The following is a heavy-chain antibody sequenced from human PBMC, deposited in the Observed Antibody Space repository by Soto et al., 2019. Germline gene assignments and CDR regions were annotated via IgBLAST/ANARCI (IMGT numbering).Heavy chain of an antibody. CDR2: INPSDGST. CDR3: ARGVVGATNEIDF. Sequence: VASVKVSCKASGYSFTSYYVHWVREAPGEGLEWMGMINPSDGSTYYAQRFQPRVTMTRDTSTTTVFMEMSGLRSEDTAVYYCARGVVGATNEIDFWGQGTTVTVSS. V-gene: IGHV1-46*01. D-gene: IGHD1-26*01. CDR1: GYSFTSYY. J-gene: IGHJ4*01.